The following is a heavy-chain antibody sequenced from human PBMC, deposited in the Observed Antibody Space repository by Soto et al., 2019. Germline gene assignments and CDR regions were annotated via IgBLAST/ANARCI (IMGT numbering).Heavy chain of an antibody. V-gene: IGHV3-23*01. J-gene: IGHJ4*02. D-gene: IGHD1-26*01. CDR2: ISGGGGGT. Sequence: EVQLLESGGGLVQPGGSLRLSCAASGSSFSNYAMNWVLQAPGKGLEWVSGISGGGGGTYYADSVKGRFIISRDNFKNTVYRQMHRLRAEDTAFYYCAKGSISDRETFNFDSWGQGTLVTVSS. CDR1: GSSFSNYA. CDR3: AKGSISDRETFNFDS.